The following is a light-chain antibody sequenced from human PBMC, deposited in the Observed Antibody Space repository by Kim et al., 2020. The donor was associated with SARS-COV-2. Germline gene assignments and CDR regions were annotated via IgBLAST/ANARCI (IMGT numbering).Light chain of an antibody. CDR1: NSDVDAYNY. V-gene: IGLV2-14*03. CDR3: LSYTRSSIG. CDR2: DVN. J-gene: IGLJ1*01. Sequence: QSALTKPASVSGSPGQSITISCTGTNSDVDAYNYVSWYQQQPGRATKLMIYDVNKRPSGITNRFSDSKSGNTASLTISGLQPEDDSDYYCLSYTRSSIGFGSGTKVTVL.